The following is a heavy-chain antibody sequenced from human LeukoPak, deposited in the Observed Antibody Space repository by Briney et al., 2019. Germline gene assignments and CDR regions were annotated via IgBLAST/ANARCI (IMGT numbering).Heavy chain of an antibody. CDR1: GFTFSSYW. Sequence: GGSLRLSCAASGFTFSSYWMHWVRQAPGKGLLWVSRISSDGSTSYADSVKGRFTISRDNAKNTLYLEMNSLRAEDTAVYYCARDFLSVYGDRGGLDYWGQGTLVTVSS. V-gene: IGHV3-74*01. J-gene: IGHJ4*02. CDR3: ARDFLSVYGDRGGLDY. CDR2: ISSDGST. D-gene: IGHD4-17*01.